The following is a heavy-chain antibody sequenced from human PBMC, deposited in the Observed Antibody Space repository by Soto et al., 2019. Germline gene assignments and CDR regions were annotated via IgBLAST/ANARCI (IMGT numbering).Heavy chain of an antibody. CDR1: GFTFSSYA. CDR3: AKRGIVVFTSNPIFDS. Sequence: EVQLLESGGGLVQPGGSLRLSCAASGFTFSSYAMSWVRQAPREGLEWVSGISDSGGSTYYADSVKGRFTISRDNSKNTLYLQMNSLRAEDTAVYYCAKRGIVVFTSNPIFDSWGQGTLVTVSS. J-gene: IGHJ4*02. V-gene: IGHV3-23*01. D-gene: IGHD3-22*01. CDR2: ISDSGGST.